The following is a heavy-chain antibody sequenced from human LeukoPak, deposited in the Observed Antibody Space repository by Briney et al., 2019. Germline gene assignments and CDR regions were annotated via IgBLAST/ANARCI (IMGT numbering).Heavy chain of an antibody. CDR1: GFTFSSYS. V-gene: IGHV3-21*01. D-gene: IGHD6-13*01. CDR2: ISSSSSYI. Sequence: GGSLRLSCAASGFTFSSYSMNWVRQAPGKGLEWVSSISSSSSYIYYADSVKGRFTISRDNAKNSLYLQMNSLRAEDTAVYYCARGGIAAVGYFDYWGQGTLVTVS. J-gene: IGHJ4*02. CDR3: ARGGIAAVGYFDY.